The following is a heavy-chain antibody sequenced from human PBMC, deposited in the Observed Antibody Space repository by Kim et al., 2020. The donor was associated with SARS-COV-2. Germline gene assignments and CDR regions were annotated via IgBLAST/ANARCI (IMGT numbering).Heavy chain of an antibody. D-gene: IGHD4-17*01. CDR1: GGSVSSGSYY. Sequence: SETLSLTCTVSGGSVSSGSYYWSWIRQPPGKGLEWIGYIYYSGSTNYNPSLKSRVTISVDTSKNQFSLKLSSVTAADTAVYYCARGKLRWYYYGMDVWGQGTTVTVSS. V-gene: IGHV4-61*01. J-gene: IGHJ6*02. CDR2: IYYSGST. CDR3: ARGKLRWYYYGMDV.